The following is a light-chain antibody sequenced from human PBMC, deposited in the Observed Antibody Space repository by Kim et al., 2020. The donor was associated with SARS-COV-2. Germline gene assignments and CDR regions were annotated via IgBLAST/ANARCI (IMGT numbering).Light chain of an antibody. CDR1: QSVSSY. CDR2: DAS. V-gene: IGKV3-11*01. Sequence: SFYPGERATLSCRARQSVSSYLAWYQPKPGQAPRLLIYDASNRATGIPARFSGSGSGTDFTLPINSLEPEDFAVYYCQQRSNWPLTFGGGTKVEI. CDR3: QQRSNWPLT. J-gene: IGKJ4*01.